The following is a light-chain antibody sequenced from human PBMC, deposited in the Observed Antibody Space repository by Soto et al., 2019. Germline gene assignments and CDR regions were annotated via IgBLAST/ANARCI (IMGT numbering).Light chain of an antibody. CDR3: QQVGGSPQYN. V-gene: IGKV3-20*01. CDR2: GTS. J-gene: IGKJ2*01. CDR1: QSVSSEF. Sequence: EIVLTQSPGTLSLSPGERATLSCRASQSVSSEFLNWYQQKPGLAPRLLIFGTSSRATGIPDRFSGSGSATDFTLTISRLEPEDSAVYYCQQVGGSPQYNFGQGTKLEIK.